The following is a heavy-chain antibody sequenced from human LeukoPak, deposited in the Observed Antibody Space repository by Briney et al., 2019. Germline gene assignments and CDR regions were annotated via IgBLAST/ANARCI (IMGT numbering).Heavy chain of an antibody. V-gene: IGHV4-59*04. CDR3: AMHTVVVVAAPFDY. J-gene: IGHJ4*02. D-gene: IGHD2-15*01. CDR2: IYYSGST. Sequence: SETLSLTCTVSGGSISSYDWSWIRQPPGKGLEWIGYIYYSGSTYYNPSLKSRVTISVDTSKNQFSLKLSSVTAADTAVYYCAMHTVVVVAAPFDYWGQGTLVTVSS. CDR1: GGSISSYD.